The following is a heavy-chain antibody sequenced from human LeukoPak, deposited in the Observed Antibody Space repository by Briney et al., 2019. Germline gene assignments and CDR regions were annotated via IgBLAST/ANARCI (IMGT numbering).Heavy chain of an antibody. J-gene: IGHJ4*02. V-gene: IGHV3-33*01. Sequence: GGSLRLSCAASGISFRSYGMHWVRQAPGKGLEWVAVIWYDGSYKYYADSVKGRFTISRDISKNTLYLQMNSLRAEDTAVYYCARDKSGSYDFDYWGQGTLVTVSS. CDR2: IWYDGSYK. CDR1: GISFRSYG. CDR3: ARDKSGSYDFDY. D-gene: IGHD1-26*01.